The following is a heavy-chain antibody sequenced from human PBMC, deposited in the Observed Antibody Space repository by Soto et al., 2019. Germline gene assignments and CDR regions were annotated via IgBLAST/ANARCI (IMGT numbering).Heavy chain of an antibody. D-gene: IGHD4-17*01. CDR2: IRSKANSYAT. V-gene: IGHV3-73*02. J-gene: IGHJ6*02. CDR3: TSVTTKDYYYYYGMDV. CDR1: GFTFSGSA. Sequence: EVQLVESGGGLVQPGGSLKLSCAASGFTFSGSAMHWVRQASGKGLEWVGRIRSKANSYATAYAASVKGRSTISRDDSKNTAYLQMNSLKTEDTAVYYCTSVTTKDYYYYYGMDVWGQGTTVTVSS.